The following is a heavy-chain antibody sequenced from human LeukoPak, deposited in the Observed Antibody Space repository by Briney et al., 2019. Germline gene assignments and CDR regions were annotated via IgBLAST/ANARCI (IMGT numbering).Heavy chain of an antibody. D-gene: IGHD3-9*01. CDR2: ISGSGGST. V-gene: IGHV3-23*01. CDR1: GFTFSTYA. Sequence: GGSLRLSCAASGFTFSTYAMHWVRQAPGKGLEWVSAISGSGGSTYYADSVKGRFTISRDNSKNTLYLQMNSLRAEDTAVYYCAKDLELRYFDWLQTGASFDYWGQGTLVTVSS. J-gene: IGHJ4*02. CDR3: AKDLELRYFDWLQTGASFDY.